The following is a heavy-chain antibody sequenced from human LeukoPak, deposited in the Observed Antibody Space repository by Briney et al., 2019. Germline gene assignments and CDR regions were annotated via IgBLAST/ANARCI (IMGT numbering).Heavy chain of an antibody. D-gene: IGHD3-3*01. V-gene: IGHV4-61*02. J-gene: IGHJ3*02. CDR1: GRSISSGSYY. CDR2: IYTSGST. Sequence: KTSETLSLTCTVSGRSISSGSYYWSWIRQPAGKGLEWIWRIYTSGSTNYNPSLKSRVTISVDTSKNQFSLKLSSVTAADTALYYCARDRNYDFWSGYHGDAFDIWGQGTMVTVSS. CDR3: ARDRNYDFWSGYHGDAFDI.